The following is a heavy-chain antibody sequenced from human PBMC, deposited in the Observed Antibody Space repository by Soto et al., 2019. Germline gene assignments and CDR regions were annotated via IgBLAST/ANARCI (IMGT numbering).Heavy chain of an antibody. Sequence: QVQLQQWGAGLLKPSETLSLTCAVYGGSFSGYYWSWIRQSPGKGLEWIGEINHSGNTNYNPSLKSRVTISVDTSKNQFSLKLSSVTAADTAVYYCARGSRQQQLVPGYWGQGTLVTVSS. CDR1: GGSFSGYY. D-gene: IGHD6-13*01. J-gene: IGHJ4*02. CDR3: ARGSRQQQLVPGY. CDR2: INHSGNT. V-gene: IGHV4-34*01.